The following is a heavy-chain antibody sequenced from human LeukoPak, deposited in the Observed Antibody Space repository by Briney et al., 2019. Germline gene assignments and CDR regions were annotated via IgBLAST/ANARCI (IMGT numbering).Heavy chain of an antibody. CDR1: RFTFSSYG. CDR2: IRYDGSNK. Sequence: GGSLRLSCAASRFTFSSYGMHWVRQAPGKGLEWVAFIRYDGSNKYYADSVKGRFTISRDNSKNTLYLQMNSLRVEDTAVYYCLRGDRRDYWGQGTLVTVSS. V-gene: IGHV3-30*02. CDR3: LRGDRRDY. J-gene: IGHJ4*02.